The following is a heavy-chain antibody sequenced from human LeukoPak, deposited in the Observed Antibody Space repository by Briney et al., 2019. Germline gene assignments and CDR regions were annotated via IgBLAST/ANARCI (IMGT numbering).Heavy chain of an antibody. CDR2: IYYRGSA. Sequence: SETLSLTCTVSGGSISNHYWSWIRQPPGKGLEWIGYIYYRGSANYNPSLMSRVTLSVDTSKNQVSLKLRSVTAADTAVYYCARNSYYDTTGYSPDYWGQGTLVTVSS. D-gene: IGHD3-22*01. V-gene: IGHV4-59*08. CDR3: ARNSYYDTTGYSPDY. J-gene: IGHJ4*02. CDR1: GGSISNHY.